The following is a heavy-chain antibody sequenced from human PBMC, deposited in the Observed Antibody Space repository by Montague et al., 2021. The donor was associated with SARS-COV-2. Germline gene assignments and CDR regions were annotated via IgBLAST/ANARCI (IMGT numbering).Heavy chain of an antibody. CDR2: IHSAGRRT. D-gene: IGHD3-9*01. Sequence: SLRLSCAASGFTFSDSPMSWVRQAPGKGLDWVSVIHSAGRRTYYADSVQGRFTISRDNLKNTVYLQMNSLRDVDTAVYYCAKVGDILAGYSLINLDAWGQGTLVVVSS. CDR1: GFTFSDSP. V-gene: IGHV3-23*03. CDR3: AKVGDILAGYSLINLDA. J-gene: IGHJ5*02.